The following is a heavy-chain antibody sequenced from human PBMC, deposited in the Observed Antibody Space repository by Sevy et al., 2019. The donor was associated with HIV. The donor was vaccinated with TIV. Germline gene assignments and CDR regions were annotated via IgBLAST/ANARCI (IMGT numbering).Heavy chain of an antibody. CDR1: GFTFSNYW. CDR2: IKQDGSEK. Sequence: GGSLRLSCAASGFTFSNYWMNWVRQAPGKGLEWVVNIKQDGSEKRYVESVKGRFTISRDNAKNSLYLQMNSLRAEDAAVYYCARDRGMIVNYWGQGTLVTVSS. V-gene: IGHV3-7*01. D-gene: IGHD3-22*01. J-gene: IGHJ4*02. CDR3: ARDRGMIVNY.